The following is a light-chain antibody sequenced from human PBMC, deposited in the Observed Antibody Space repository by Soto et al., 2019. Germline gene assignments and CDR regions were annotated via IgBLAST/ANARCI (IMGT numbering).Light chain of an antibody. CDR3: QQYGSSPRWT. V-gene: IGKV3-20*01. Sequence: EIVLTQSPGTLSLSPGERATLSCSSSQTVGSSYLAWYQQKPGQAPRLLIYGASSRGTGSPDRFSGSGFETDITLTISRLEPEDFGVYYWQQYGSSPRWTFGQRPKVEIK. J-gene: IGKJ1*01. CDR2: GAS. CDR1: QTVGSSY.